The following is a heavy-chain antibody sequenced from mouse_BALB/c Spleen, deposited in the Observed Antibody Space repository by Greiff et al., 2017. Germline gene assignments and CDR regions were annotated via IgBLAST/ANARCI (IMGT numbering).Heavy chain of an antibody. CDR3: NEAKGFAY. CDR2: IDPENGDT. Sequence: VQLKESGAELVRSGASVKLSCTASGFNIKDYYMHWVKQRPEQGLEWIGWIDPENGDTEYAPKFQGKATMTADTSSNTAYLQLSSLTSEDTAVYYCNEAKGFAYWGQGTLVTVSA. J-gene: IGHJ3*01. CDR1: GFNIKDYY. V-gene: IGHV14-4*02.